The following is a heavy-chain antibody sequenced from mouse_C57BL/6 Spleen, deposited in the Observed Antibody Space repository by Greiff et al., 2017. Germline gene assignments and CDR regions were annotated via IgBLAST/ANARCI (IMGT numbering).Heavy chain of an antibody. D-gene: IGHD2-3*01. J-gene: IGHJ2*01. Sequence: EVQLQQSGPELVKPGASVKISCKASGYTFTDYYMNWVKQSHGKSLEWIGDINPNNGGTSYNQKFKGKATLTVDKSSSTAYMELRSLTSEDSAVYYCARSDDPLDYWGQGTTLTVSS. CDR1: GYTFTDYY. V-gene: IGHV1-26*01. CDR3: ARSDDPLDY. CDR2: INPNNGGT.